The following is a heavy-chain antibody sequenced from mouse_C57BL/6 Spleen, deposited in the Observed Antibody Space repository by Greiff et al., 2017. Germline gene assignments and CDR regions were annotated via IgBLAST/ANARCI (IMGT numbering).Heavy chain of an antibody. CDR3: ARSPFYYGSGDGYFDV. J-gene: IGHJ1*03. V-gene: IGHV5-17*01. D-gene: IGHD1-1*01. CDR1: GFTFSDYG. Sequence: EVMLVESGGGLVKPGGSLKLSCAASGFTFSDYGMHWVRQAPEKGLEWVAYISSGSSTIYYADTVKGRFTISRDNAKNTLFLQMTSLRSEDTAMYYCARSPFYYGSGDGYFDVWGTGTTVTVSS. CDR2: ISSGSSTI.